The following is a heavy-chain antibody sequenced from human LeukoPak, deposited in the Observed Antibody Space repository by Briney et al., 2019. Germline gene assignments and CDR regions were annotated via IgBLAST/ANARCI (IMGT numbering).Heavy chain of an antibody. V-gene: IGHV1-2*06. Sequence: ASVKVSCKASGYTFTGYYMHWVRQAPGQGLEWMGRINPNSGGTSYAQKFQGRVTMTRDTSISTAYMELSRLRSDDTAVYYCARGSYYYDSSGYTYFDYWGQGTLVTVSS. D-gene: IGHD3-22*01. CDR1: GYTFTGYY. CDR2: INPNSGGT. J-gene: IGHJ4*02. CDR3: ARGSYYYDSSGYTYFDY.